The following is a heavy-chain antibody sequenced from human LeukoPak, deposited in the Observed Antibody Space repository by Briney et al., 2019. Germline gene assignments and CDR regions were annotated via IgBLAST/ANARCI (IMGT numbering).Heavy chain of an antibody. CDR3: VKVAKYYYGSETYYFFEH. CDR1: GCTFTTYW. Sequence: GESLRLSCAASGCTFTTYWKSWVRQLPGKGLEWVANINQDGTENYYVDSVKGRFTISRDNAKNSLDLQMNSLRVEDTGIYYCVKVAKYYYGSETYYFFEHWGQGAPVTASS. J-gene: IGHJ4*02. V-gene: IGHV3-7*01. D-gene: IGHD3-10*01. CDR2: INQDGTEN.